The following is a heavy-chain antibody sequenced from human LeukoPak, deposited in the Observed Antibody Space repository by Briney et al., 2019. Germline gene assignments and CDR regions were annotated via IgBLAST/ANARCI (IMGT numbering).Heavy chain of an antibody. J-gene: IGHJ4*02. CDR3: ARGDSYGYY. V-gene: IGHV3-7*01. CDR2: IKQDGSEI. Sequence: GGSLRLSCAASGFTFTSNWMSWVRQAPGKGLEWVASIKQDGSEIYYVDSVKGRSTISRDNARNSLYLQMNSLRAEDTAVYYCARGDSYGYYWGQGTLVTVSS. D-gene: IGHD5-18*01. CDR1: GFTFTSNW.